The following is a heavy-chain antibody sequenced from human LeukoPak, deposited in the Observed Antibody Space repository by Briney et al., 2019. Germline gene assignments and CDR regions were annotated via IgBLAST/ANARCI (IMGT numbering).Heavy chain of an antibody. CDR3: ARRPTGDPKFDY. J-gene: IGHJ4*02. Sequence: SETLSLTCSVSGGSISNYFWTWIRQPPGKGLEWIGYIYSSGSTYYNPSLKSRVTISVDTSKNRFSLTLSTVTAADTAVYYCARRPTGDPKFDYWGQGTLVTVSS. D-gene: IGHD7-27*01. CDR1: GGSISNYF. V-gene: IGHV4-59*08. CDR2: IYSSGST.